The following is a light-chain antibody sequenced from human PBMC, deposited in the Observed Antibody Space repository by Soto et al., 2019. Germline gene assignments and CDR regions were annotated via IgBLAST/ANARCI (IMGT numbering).Light chain of an antibody. CDR3: QQYGTSPLT. CDR2: DVS. Sequence: TPSPDTLSASQSHRSTLSSSPSQSVLGSDVAWYQQKPGQAPRLLIYDVSSRATGTPERFSGSGSGTDFTLNIGRLEPEDFAVYYCQQYGTSPLTFGGGTKVDI. CDR1: QSVLGSD. V-gene: IGKV3-20*01. J-gene: IGKJ4*01.